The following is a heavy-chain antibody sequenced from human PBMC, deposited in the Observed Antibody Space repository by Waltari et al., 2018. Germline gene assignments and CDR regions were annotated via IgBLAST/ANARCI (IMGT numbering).Heavy chain of an antibody. CDR2: MNPNSGNT. V-gene: IGHV1-8*01. D-gene: IGHD4-17*01. CDR1: GSTFTRSD. J-gene: IGHJ4*02. Sequence: QVQLVQSGAEVKKPGASVKVSCKASGSTFTRSDINWVRQATGQGLEWMGWMNPNSGNTGYAQKFQGRVTMTRNTSISTAYMELSSLRSEDTAVYYCARVPRDYGDYLDYWGQGTLVTVSS. CDR3: ARVPRDYGDYLDY.